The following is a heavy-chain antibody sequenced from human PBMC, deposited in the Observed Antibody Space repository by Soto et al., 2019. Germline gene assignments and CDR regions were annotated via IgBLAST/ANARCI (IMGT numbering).Heavy chain of an antibody. CDR2: IKSKTGGGTT. CDR1: GLTFISYG. V-gene: IGHV3-15*01. J-gene: IGHJ4*02. Sequence: GVSMRLSCAAAGLTFISYGRSWVRQATGKGLEWVGRIKSKTGGGTTDYAAPVKGRFTISRDDSKNTLYLQMNSLKTEDTAVYYCTTDSPHGGYCSGGSCYNKPYYFDYWGQGTLVTVSS. CDR3: TTDSPHGGYCSGGSCYNKPYYFDY. D-gene: IGHD2-15*01.